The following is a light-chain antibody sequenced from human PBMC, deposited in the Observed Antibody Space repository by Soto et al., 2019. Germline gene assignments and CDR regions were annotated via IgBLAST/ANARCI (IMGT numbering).Light chain of an antibody. Sequence: EIVLTQSPGTLSLSAGETATLSCGTSQSISSRYLGWYQQKTGQAPRLLIYGASSRATGIPDRLSGSGSGTDLNLTINRLEPEDFAVYYCQQYGSSTKTCGQGTKVDIK. CDR2: GAS. CDR3: QQYGSSTKT. J-gene: IGKJ1*01. CDR1: QSISSRY. V-gene: IGKV3-20*01.